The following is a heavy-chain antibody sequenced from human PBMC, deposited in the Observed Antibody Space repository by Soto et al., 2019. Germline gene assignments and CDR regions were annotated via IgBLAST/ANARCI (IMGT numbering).Heavy chain of an antibody. CDR1: GYSFSNHW. Sequence: EVQLVQSGGEVKKSGESLKISCQGSGYSFSNHWIGWVRQMPGKGLEWMGTIYPGDSDTRYSPYFQGQVSISADKSISTAYLQWDSLKASDTAMYYCARQATYCSGGTCSSGGFDIWGQGTMIIV. D-gene: IGHD2-15*01. V-gene: IGHV5-51*01. CDR3: ARQATYCSGGTCSSGGFDI. J-gene: IGHJ3*02. CDR2: IYPGDSDT.